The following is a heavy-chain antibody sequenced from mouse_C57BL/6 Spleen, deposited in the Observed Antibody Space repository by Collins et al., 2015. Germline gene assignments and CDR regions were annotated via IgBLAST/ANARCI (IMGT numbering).Heavy chain of an antibody. CDR3: ARGGPDYSNSYFFDY. J-gene: IGHJ2*01. Sequence: QVQLQQPGAELVKPGASVKLSCKASGYTFTSYWMQWVKQRPGQGLEWIGEIDPSDSYTNYNQKFKGKATLTVDTSSSTAYMQLSSLTSEDSAVYFCARGGPDYSNSYFFDYWGQGTTLTVSS. V-gene: IGHV1-50*01. CDR1: GYTFTSYW. CDR2: IDPSDSYT. D-gene: IGHD2-5*01.